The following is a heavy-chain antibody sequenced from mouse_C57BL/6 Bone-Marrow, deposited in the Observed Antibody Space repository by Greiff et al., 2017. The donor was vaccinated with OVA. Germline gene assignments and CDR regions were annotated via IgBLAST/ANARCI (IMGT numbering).Heavy chain of an antibody. D-gene: IGHD1-1*01. J-gene: IGHJ4*01. CDR2: ISDGGSYT. CDR1: GFTFSSYA. CDR3: AREGSSVYAMDY. V-gene: IGHV5-4*01. Sequence: EVQGVESGGGLVKPGGSLKLSCAASGFTFSSYAMSWVRQTPEKRLEWVATISDGGSYTYYPDNVKGRFTISRDNAKNNLYLQMSHLKSEDTAMYYCAREGSSVYAMDYWGQGTSVTVSS.